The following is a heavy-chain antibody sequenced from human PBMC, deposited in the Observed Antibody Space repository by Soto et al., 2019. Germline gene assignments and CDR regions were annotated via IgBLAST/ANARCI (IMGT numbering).Heavy chain of an antibody. CDR1: GGSISSGGYY. CDR2: IYYSGST. Sequence: QVQLQESGPGLVKPSQTLSLTCTVSGGSISSGGYYWSWIRQHPGKGLEWIGYIYYSGSTYYNPSLKSRVTLSVDTSKNQFSLKLSSVTAADTAVYYCAGGNDYGDYLDAFDIWGQGTMVTVSS. CDR3: AGGNDYGDYLDAFDI. J-gene: IGHJ3*02. V-gene: IGHV4-31*03. D-gene: IGHD4-17*01.